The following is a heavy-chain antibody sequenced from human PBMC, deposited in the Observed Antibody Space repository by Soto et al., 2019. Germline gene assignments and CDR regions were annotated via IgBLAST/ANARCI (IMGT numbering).Heavy chain of an antibody. J-gene: IGHJ6*02. CDR1: GGSFSGYY. Sequence: SETLSLTCAVYGGSFSGYYWSWIRQPPGKGLEWIGEINHSGSTNYNPSLKSRVTISVDTSKNQFSLKLSSVTAADTAVYYCARGAHQIYYYYYGMDVWGQGTTVTVSS. CDR3: ARGAHQIYYYYYGMDV. V-gene: IGHV4-34*01. CDR2: INHSGST.